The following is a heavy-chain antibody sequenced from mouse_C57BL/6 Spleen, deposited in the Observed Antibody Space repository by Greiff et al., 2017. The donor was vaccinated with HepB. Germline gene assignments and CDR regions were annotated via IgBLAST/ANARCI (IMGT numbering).Heavy chain of an antibody. Sequence: EVKLQESGAELVRPGASVKLSCTASGFNIKDDYMHWVKQRPEQGLEWIGWIDPENGDTEYASKFQGKATITADTSSNTAYLQLSSLTSEDTAVYYCTTNYGSGYYAMDYWGQGTSVTDSS. V-gene: IGHV14-4*01. J-gene: IGHJ4*01. CDR3: TTNYGSGYYAMDY. CDR1: GFNIKDDY. CDR2: IDPENGDT. D-gene: IGHD1-1*01.